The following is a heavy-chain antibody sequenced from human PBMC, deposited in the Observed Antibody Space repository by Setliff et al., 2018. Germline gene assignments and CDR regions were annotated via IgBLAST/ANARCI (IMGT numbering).Heavy chain of an antibody. CDR3: ARHYYDSGGYYIDY. V-gene: IGHV4-38-2*01. D-gene: IGHD3-22*01. CDR2: IYHSGRN. J-gene: IGHJ4*02. Sequence: SETLSLTCAVSGYSISSDSYWGWIRQPPGKGLEWIGSIYHSGRNYYNPPLKSRVIISVDTSKNQFSLKLSSVTAADTAVYYCARHYYDSGGYYIDYWGQGTLVTVSS. CDR1: GYSISSDSY.